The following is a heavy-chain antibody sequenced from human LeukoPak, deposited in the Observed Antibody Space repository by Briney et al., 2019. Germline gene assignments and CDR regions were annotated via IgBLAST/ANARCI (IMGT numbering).Heavy chain of an antibody. Sequence: PSETLSLTCAAYGGSFSGYYWSWLRQPPGEGLEWIGEINHSGSTNYNPSLKSRVTISVDTSKNQFSLKLSSVTAADTAVYYCATRSGTNYFDYWGREPWSPSPQ. CDR1: GGSFSGYY. CDR2: INHSGST. CDR3: ATRSGTNYFDY. D-gene: IGHD3-10*01. J-gene: IGHJ4*02. V-gene: IGHV4-34*01.